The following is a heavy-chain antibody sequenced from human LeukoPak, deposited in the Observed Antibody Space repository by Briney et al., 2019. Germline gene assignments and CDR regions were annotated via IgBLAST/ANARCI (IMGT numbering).Heavy chain of an antibody. J-gene: IGHJ6*03. CDR2: NNPTGNT. Sequence: ETLSLTPAVYGVSFSGFYCTWIPPTPGHELRWTAENNPTGNTNYNPSLTAYTPSLKSRVTISVDSSKNQLSLKVNSMTAADTGVYYCARVRHDPLEYGYYMDVWGKGTTVTVSS. CDR1: GVSFSGFY. CDR3: ARVRHDPLEYGYYMDV. D-gene: IGHD3-3*01. V-gene: IGHV4-34*01.